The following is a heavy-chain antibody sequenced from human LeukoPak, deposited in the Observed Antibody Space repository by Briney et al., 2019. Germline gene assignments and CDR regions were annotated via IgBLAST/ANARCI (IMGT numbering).Heavy chain of an antibody. D-gene: IGHD4-11*01. CDR3: ARVTYSWIDY. CDR1: GGSISSYY. V-gene: IGHV4-59*01. CDR2: IYYSGST. J-gene: IGHJ4*02. Sequence: SETLSLTCTVSGGSISSYYWSWIRQPPGKGLEWIGYIYYSGSTNYNPSPKSRVTISVDTSKNQFSLKLSSVTAAGTAVYYCARVTYSWIDYWGQGTLVTVSS.